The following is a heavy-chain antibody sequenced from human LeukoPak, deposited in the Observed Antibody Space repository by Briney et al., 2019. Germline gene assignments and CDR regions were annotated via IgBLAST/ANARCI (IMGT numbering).Heavy chain of an antibody. Sequence: SSETLSLTCAVYGGSFSGYYWTWIRQTPEKGLEWIGEMNPSGSTNYNPSLKSRVTISVDTSKNQFSLKLSSVTAADTAVYYCARVTMVENGVDVWGQGTTVTVSS. D-gene: IGHD3-10*01. CDR3: ARVTMVENGVDV. CDR1: GGSFSGYY. V-gene: IGHV4-34*01. J-gene: IGHJ6*02. CDR2: MNPSGST.